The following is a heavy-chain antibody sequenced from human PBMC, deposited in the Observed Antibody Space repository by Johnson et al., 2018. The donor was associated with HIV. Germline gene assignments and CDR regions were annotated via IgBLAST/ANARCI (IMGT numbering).Heavy chain of an antibody. D-gene: IGHD6-19*01. CDR3: AREGEWLGPSLDI. CDR1: GFTFSSYA. Sequence: QVQLVESGGGVVQPGRSLRLSCAASGFTFSSYAMHWVRQAPGKGLEWVAVISYDGSNKYYADSVKGRFTISRDNSKNTLYLQINSLRAEDTAVYYCAREGEWLGPSLDIWGQGTMVTVSS. V-gene: IGHV3-30-3*01. CDR2: ISYDGSNK. J-gene: IGHJ3*02.